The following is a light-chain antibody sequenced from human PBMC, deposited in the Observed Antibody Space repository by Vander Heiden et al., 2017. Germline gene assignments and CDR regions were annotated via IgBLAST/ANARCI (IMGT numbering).Light chain of an antibody. CDR2: GAS. Sequence: FTQPPGTLSLSPGERATLSCRASQSVSSSYLAWYQQKPGQAPRLLIYGASSRATGIPDRFSGSGSGTEFTLTISRLNPEDIAVYYCQRYGTAPRTFGEGTKVEIK. V-gene: IGKV3-20*01. CDR3: QRYGTAPRT. J-gene: IGKJ4*02. CDR1: QSVSSSY.